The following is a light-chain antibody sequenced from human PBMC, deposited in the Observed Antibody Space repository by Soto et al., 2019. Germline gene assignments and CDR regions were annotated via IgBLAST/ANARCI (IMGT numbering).Light chain of an antibody. CDR3: RSYTSRSTIV. CDR1: SSDVGDYNY. V-gene: IGLV2-14*01. Sequence: QSALTQPASVSGSPGQSLTISCTGTSSDVGDYNYVYWYQQHPGKAPKVMIYDVSNPPSGVSNRVSGSKSGNTASLTIAGLQSEDEANYYCRSYTSRSTIVFGTGTKLTV. CDR2: DVS. J-gene: IGLJ1*01.